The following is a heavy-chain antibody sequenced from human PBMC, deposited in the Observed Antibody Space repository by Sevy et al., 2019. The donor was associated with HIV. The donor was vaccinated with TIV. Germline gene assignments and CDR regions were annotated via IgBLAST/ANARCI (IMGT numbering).Heavy chain of an antibody. CDR1: GYTFTSYD. D-gene: IGHD2-15*01. J-gene: IGHJ4*02. CDR3: ARGLVRSWWDY. CDR2: MNPNSGNT. Sequence: ASVKVSCKASGYTFTSYDINWVRQATGQGLEWMGWMNPNSGNTGYAQKFQGRVTMTRNSSISTAYMELSSLGSEDTAVYYCARGLVRSWWDYWGQGTLVTVSS. V-gene: IGHV1-8*01.